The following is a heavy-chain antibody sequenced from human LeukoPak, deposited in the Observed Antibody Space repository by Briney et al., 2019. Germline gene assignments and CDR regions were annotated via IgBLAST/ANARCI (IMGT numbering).Heavy chain of an antibody. CDR2: ISYDGSNK. Sequence: GGSLRRSCAASGFTFSSYAMHWVRQAPGKGLEWVAVISYDGSNKYYADSVKGRFTISRDNSKNTLYLQMNSLRAEDTAVYYCARGYCSSTSCPRSFDPWGQGTLVTVSS. V-gene: IGHV3-30-3*01. CDR1: GFTFSSYA. CDR3: ARGYCSSTSCPRSFDP. J-gene: IGHJ5*02. D-gene: IGHD2-2*01.